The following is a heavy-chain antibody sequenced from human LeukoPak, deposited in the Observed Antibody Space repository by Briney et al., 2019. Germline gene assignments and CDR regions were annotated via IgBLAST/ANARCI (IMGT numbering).Heavy chain of an antibody. J-gene: IGHJ5*02. Sequence: SETLSLTCTVSGGSVSSGGYSWAWIRQPQGKGLEWIGTLHSSGSTNYGSSLKSRVSMSADSSKNQFSLRLTSLTAADTAVYFCARRSSGWPNNWFDPWGQGTLVIVSS. V-gene: IGHV4-39*07. D-gene: IGHD6-19*01. CDR3: ARRSSGWPNNWFDP. CDR2: LHSSGST. CDR1: GGSVSSGGYS.